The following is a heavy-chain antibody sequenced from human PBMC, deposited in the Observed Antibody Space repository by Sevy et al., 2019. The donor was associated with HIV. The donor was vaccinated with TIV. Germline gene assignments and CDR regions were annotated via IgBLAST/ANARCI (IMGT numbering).Heavy chain of an antibody. CDR1: GYSFTSYW. D-gene: IGHD2-2*01. CDR2: IYPGDSDT. J-gene: IGHJ5*02. Sequence: GESLKISCKGSGYSFTSYWIGWVRQMPGKGLEWMGIIYPGDSDTRFSPSFQGQVTISADKSISTAYLQWSSLKASDTAMYYCARRGQYCSSTSCSYNWFDLWGQRTLVTVSS. V-gene: IGHV5-51*01. CDR3: ARRGQYCSSTSCSYNWFDL.